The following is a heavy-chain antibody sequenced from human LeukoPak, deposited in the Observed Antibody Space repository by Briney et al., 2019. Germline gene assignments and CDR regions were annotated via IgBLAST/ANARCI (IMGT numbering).Heavy chain of an antibody. J-gene: IGHJ4*02. CDR3: AREFSYYFDY. V-gene: IGHV3-21*01. Sequence: GGSLRLSCAASGFPFSSYSMNWVRQAPGKGLEWVSSISSSSSYIYYTDSVKGRFTISRDNAKNSLYLQMNSLRAEDTAVYYCAREFSYYFDYWGQGTLVTVSS. CDR2: ISSSSSYI. CDR1: GFPFSSYS.